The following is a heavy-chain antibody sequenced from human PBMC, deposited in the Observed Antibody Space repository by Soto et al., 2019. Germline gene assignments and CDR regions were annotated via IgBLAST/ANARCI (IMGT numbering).Heavy chain of an antibody. CDR1: GGSFIGDY. J-gene: IGHJ5*02. D-gene: IGHD6-19*01. CDR2: INHSGST. Sequence: SETLSLTCAVYGGSFIGDYWSWIRQPPGKGLEWIGEINHSGSTNYNPSLKSRVTISVDTSKNQFSLKLSSVTAADTAVYYCARGAKQWLVLWFDPWGQGTLVTVSS. CDR3: ARGAKQWLVLWFDP. V-gene: IGHV4-34*01.